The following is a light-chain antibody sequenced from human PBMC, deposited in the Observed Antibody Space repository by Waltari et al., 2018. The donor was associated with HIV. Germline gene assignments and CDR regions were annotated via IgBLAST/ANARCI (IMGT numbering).Light chain of an antibody. CDR2: GAS. V-gene: IGKV3-15*01. Sequence: EIVMTQSPATLSVSPGERATLSCRASQSVSSNLAWYQQKPGQAPRLLIYGASTRATGIPARFSGSVSGTEFTLTISSLQSEDFAVYYCQQYNNWAPLTVGGGTKVEIK. CDR3: QQYNNWAPLT. CDR1: QSVSSN. J-gene: IGKJ4*01.